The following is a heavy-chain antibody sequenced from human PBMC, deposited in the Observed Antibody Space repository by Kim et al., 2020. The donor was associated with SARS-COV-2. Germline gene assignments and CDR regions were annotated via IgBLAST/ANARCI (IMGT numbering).Heavy chain of an antibody. CDR3: ARGYSSGGRDV. J-gene: IGHJ6*02. CDR2: N. D-gene: IGHD6-19*01. V-gene: IGHV6-1*01. Sequence: NDYAVSVKSRITINPDTSKNQFSLQLNSVTPEDTAVYYCARGYSSGGRDVWGQGTTVTVSS.